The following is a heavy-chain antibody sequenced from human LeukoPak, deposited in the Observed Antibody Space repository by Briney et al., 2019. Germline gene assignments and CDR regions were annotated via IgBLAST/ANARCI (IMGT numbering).Heavy chain of an antibody. V-gene: IGHV4-34*01. CDR3: ASDYCSSTSCYPFDY. J-gene: IGHJ4*02. D-gene: IGHD2-2*01. Sequence: SETLSLTCAVYGGSFSGYYWSWIRQPPGKGLEWIGEINHSGSTNYNPSLKSRVTISVDTSKNQFSLKLSSVTAADTAVYYCASDYCSSTSCYPFDYWGQGTLVTVSS. CDR1: GGSFSGYY. CDR2: INHSGST.